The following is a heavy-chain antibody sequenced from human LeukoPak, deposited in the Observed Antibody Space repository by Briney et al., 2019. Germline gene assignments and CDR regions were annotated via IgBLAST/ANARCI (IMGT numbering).Heavy chain of an antibody. D-gene: IGHD3-10*01. CDR3: ARTRSGSYWD. V-gene: IGHV4-59*01. CDR1: GGSISSYY. J-gene: IGHJ4*02. CDR2: IYYSGST. Sequence: SETLSLTCTVSGGSISSYYWSWIRQPPGKGLEWIGYIYYSGSTNYNPSLKSRVTTSVDTSKNQFSLKLSSVTAADTAVYYCARTRSGSYWDWGQGTLVTVSS.